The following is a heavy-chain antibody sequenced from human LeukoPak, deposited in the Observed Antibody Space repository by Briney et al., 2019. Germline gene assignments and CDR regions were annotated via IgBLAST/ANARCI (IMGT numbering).Heavy chain of an antibody. CDR3: AREPPDH. Sequence: GASVRVSSKASGGTLSSYAISSGPRAPGQGLEWVGGIIAIFGTANYAQTFQGRVTITADESTSTFYMELSSLRSEDTAVYYCAREPPDHWGQGTLVTVSS. V-gene: IGHV1-69*13. CDR2: IIAIFGTA. J-gene: IGHJ5*02. CDR1: GGTLSSYA.